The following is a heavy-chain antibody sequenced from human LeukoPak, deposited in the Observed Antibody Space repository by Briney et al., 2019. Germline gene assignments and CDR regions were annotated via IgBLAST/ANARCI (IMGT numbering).Heavy chain of an antibody. V-gene: IGHV4-39*07. J-gene: IGHJ3*02. D-gene: IGHD2-21*02. Sequence: SETLSLTCTVSGGSISSSSYYWGWIRQPPGKGLEWIGSIYYSGSTYYNPSLKSRVTISIEKSKNQFSLKLSSVTAADTAVYYCAGAYCGGDCYSGRAFDIWGQGTMVTVSS. CDR1: GGSISSSSYY. CDR3: AGAYCGGDCYSGRAFDI. CDR2: IYYSGST.